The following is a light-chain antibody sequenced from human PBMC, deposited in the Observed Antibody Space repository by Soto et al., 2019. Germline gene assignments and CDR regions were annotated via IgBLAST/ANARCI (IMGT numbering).Light chain of an antibody. CDR3: QQYNNWPPGAT. V-gene: IGKV3-15*01. CDR1: RTVSTN. Sequence: DIVMTQSPATLSVSPGERVTLSCRASRTVSTNLAWYQQKPGQAPRLLIYYTSTRATGIPARFSGSGSDKEFTLTISSLQSEDSAVDYCQQYNNWPPGATFGPGTKVEIK. J-gene: IGKJ3*01. CDR2: YTS.